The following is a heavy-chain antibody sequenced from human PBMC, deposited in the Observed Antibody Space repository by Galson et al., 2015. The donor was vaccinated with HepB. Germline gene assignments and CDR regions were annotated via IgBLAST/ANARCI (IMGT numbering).Heavy chain of an antibody. CDR2: IYYSGST. D-gene: IGHD3-10*01. CDR1: GGSISSYY. J-gene: IGHJ5*02. V-gene: IGHV4-59*01. Sequence: SETLSLTCTVSGGSISSYYWSWIRQPPGKGLEWIGYIYYSGSTNYNPSLKSRVTISVDTSKNQFSLKLSSVTAADTAVYYCARGAGTTMVRGVIYWFDPWGQGTLVTVSS. CDR3: ARGAGTTMVRGVIYWFDP.